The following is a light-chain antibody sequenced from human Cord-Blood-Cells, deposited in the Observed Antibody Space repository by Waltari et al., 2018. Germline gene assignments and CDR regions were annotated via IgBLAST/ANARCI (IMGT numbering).Light chain of an antibody. J-gene: IGKJ4*01. CDR3: QQLNSYPPT. CDR1: QGISSY. V-gene: IGKV1-9*01. CDR2: AAS. Sequence: DIQLTQSPSFLSASVGDRVTITCRASQGISSYLAWYQQKPGKAPKLLIYAASTLQSGVPSRFSGSGSGTEFTLSISSLQAEYFATYYCQQLNSYPPTFGGGTKVEIK.